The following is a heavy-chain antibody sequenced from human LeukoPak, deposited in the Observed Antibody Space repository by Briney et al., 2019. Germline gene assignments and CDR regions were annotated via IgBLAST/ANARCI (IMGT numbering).Heavy chain of an antibody. V-gene: IGHV4-4*02. D-gene: IGHD3-22*01. CDR2: IYHSGST. J-gene: IGHJ4*02. CDR3: AKKYYYDSRPLDY. CDR1: GGSISSTNW. Sequence: SETLSLTCAVSGGSISSTNWWSWVRQPPGKGLEWIGEIYHSGSTNYNPSLKSRVTISVDKSKNQFSLRLSSVTAADTAVYYCAKKYYYDSRPLDYWGQGTLVTVSS.